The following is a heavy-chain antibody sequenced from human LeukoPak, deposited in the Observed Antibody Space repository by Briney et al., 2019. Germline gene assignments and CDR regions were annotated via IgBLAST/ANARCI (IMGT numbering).Heavy chain of an antibody. D-gene: IGHD3-10*01. CDR3: ARDYGSGSFDYGMDV. V-gene: IGHV4-39*07. Sequence: SETLFLTCTVSGGSISSSSYYWGWIRQPPGKGLEWIGSIYYSGSTYYNPSLKSRVTISVDTSKNQFSLKLSSVTAADTAVYYCARDYGSGSFDYGMDVWGQGTTVTVCS. CDR1: GGSISSSSYY. J-gene: IGHJ6*02. CDR2: IYYSGST.